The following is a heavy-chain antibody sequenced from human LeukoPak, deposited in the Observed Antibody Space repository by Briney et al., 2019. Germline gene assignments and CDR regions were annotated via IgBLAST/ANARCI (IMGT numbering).Heavy chain of an antibody. V-gene: IGHV3-23*01. Sequence: PGGSLRLSCAASGFTFRYYAMSWVRQAPGEGLEGVSSIRDIGGSTNYADSVKGRLTISRDNSKHTLYLQMNSLRAEDTAVYYCAKDEEGDCSRARCYRWFDPWGQGTLVTVSS. CDR3: AKDEEGDCSRARCYRWFDP. D-gene: IGHD2-2*01. CDR1: GFTFRYYA. J-gene: IGHJ5*02. CDR2: IRDIGGST.